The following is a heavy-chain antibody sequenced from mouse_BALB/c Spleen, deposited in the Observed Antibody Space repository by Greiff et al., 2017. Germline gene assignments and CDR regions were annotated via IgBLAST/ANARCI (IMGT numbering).Heavy chain of an antibody. J-gene: IGHJ4*01. CDR1: GYSFTGYF. Sequence: VQLKQSGPELVKPGASVKISCKASGYSFTGYFMNWVMQSHGKSLEWIGRINPYNGDTFYNQKFKGKATLTVDKSSSTAHMELRSLASEDSAVYYCARSARLDAMDYWGQGTSVTVSS. V-gene: IGHV1-20*02. CDR2: INPYNGDT. CDR3: ARSARLDAMDY.